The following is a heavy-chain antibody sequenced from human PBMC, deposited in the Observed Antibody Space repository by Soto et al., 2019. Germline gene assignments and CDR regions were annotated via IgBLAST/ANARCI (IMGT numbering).Heavy chain of an antibody. CDR2: VFHGGST. J-gene: IGHJ4*01. CDR3: ARDRRNLSVHFDT. D-gene: IGHD6-6*01. CDR1: GASITSSNW. V-gene: IGHV4-4*02. Sequence: QVQLQESGPGLVKPSGTLSLTCDVFGASITSSNWWSWVRQSPGGGLEGIGEVFHGGSTNYNPSLKSRVTVSVEKSKNQFSHILTSLTEANAAVYYCARDRRNLSVHFDTWGHGIRVTVSS.